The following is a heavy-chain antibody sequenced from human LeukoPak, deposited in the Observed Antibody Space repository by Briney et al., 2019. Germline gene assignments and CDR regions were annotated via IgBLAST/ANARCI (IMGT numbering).Heavy chain of an antibody. Sequence: SETLSLTCTVSGGSISSYYWSWIRQPAGKGLEWIGRIYTSGSTNYDPSLKSRVTRSVDTSKNQFSLKLSSVTAADTAVYYCARDRFHEYWPSLFDPWGQGTLVTVSS. CDR3: ARDRFHEYWPSLFDP. J-gene: IGHJ5*02. CDR1: GGSISSYY. V-gene: IGHV4-4*07. D-gene: IGHD6-6*01. CDR2: IYTSGST.